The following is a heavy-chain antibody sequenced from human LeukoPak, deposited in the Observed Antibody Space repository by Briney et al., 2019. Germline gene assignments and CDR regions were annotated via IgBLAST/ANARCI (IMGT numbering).Heavy chain of an antibody. CDR1: GFTVSSNY. CDR3: ARIRGDWYFDY. V-gene: IGHV3-53*01. J-gene: IGHJ4*02. CDR2: LYIDGSI. Sequence: PGGSLRLSCAASGFTVSSNYMGWVRQAPGEGLEWVSALYIDGSIYYADSVKGRFTISRNNSKNTLCLQMNSLRADDTAVYYCARIRGDWYFDYWGQGTLVTVSS. D-gene: IGHD2-21*01.